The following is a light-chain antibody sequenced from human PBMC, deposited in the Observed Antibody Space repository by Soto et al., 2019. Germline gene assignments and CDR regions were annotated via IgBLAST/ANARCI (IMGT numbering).Light chain of an antibody. CDR2: DAS. CDR3: QQSSNWPYT. J-gene: IGKJ2*01. CDR1: QSVGRY. Sequence: EIVLTQSPATLSLSPGERATLSCRASQSVGRYLAWYQQKPGQAPRLLIYDASNRATGIPARFSGSGSGTDFTLTISSLEPEDFAVYYCQQSSNWPYTFGQGTKLEIK. V-gene: IGKV3-11*01.